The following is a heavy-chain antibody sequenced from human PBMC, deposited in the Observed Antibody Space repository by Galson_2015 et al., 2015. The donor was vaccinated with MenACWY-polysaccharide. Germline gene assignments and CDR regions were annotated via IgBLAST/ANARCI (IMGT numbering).Heavy chain of an antibody. J-gene: IGHJ4*02. CDR2: ISVYTGNT. CDR3: ARDFLSTVTTRPGY. V-gene: IGHV1-18*01. D-gene: IGHD4-17*01. Sequence: SVKVSCKASSYTFPSYGISWVRQAPGQGLEWMGCISVYTGNTQYAQDLQGRVPMTTDPSPRPAYMERRSLRSDDTAVYYCARDFLSTVTTRPGYWGQGTLVTVSS. CDR1: SYTFPSYG.